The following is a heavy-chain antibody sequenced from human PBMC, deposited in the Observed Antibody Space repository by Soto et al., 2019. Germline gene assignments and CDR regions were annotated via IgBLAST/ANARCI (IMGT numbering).Heavy chain of an antibody. J-gene: IGHJ4*02. Sequence: GGSLRLSCAASGFTFSSYAMSWVRQAPGKGLEWVSAISGSGGSTYYADSVKGRFTISRDNSKNTLYLQMNSLRAEDTAVYYCAKGDIWGSYPSGEWFDYWGQGTLVTVSS. CDR3: AKGDIWGSYPSGEWFDY. D-gene: IGHD3-16*02. CDR2: ISGSGGST. CDR1: GFTFSSYA. V-gene: IGHV3-23*01.